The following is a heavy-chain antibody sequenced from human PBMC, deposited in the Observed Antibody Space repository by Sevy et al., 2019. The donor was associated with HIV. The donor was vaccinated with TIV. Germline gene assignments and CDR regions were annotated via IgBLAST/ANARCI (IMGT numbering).Heavy chain of an antibody. CDR1: GGSISRGDYY. CDR3: ARDRLGAVADYMFLNYYYCGMDV. Sequence: SETLSLTCTVSGGSISRGDYYWSWIRRPPGKGLEWIGYIHDSGSTSFNPSLESRVSISMDTPMNQFSLRLSSVTAADTAVYYCARDRLGAVADYMFLNYYYCGMDVWGQGTTVTVSS. V-gene: IGHV4-30-4*01. D-gene: IGHD6-19*01. CDR2: IHDSGST. J-gene: IGHJ6*02.